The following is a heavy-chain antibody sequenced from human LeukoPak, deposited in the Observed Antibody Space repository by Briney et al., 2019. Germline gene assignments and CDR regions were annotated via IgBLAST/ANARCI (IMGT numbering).Heavy chain of an antibody. CDR2: IKQDGSEK. J-gene: IGHJ5*02. Sequence: GGSLRLSCATSGFTFSSYWMSWVRQAPGKGLEWVANIKQDGSEKYYVDSVKGRFTISRDNAKNSLYLQMNSLRAEDTAVYYCARLHILLWFGELPNWFDPWGQGTLVTVSS. CDR3: ARLHILLWFGELPNWFDP. D-gene: IGHD3-10*01. CDR1: GFTFSSYW. V-gene: IGHV3-7*01.